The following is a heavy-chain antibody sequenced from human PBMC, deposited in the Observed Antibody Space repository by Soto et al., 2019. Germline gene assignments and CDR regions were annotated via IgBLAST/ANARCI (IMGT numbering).Heavy chain of an antibody. CDR1: GGSFSGYY. Sequence: ETLSLTCAVYGGSFSGYYWSWIRQPPGKGLDWIGEINHSGSTNYNPSLKSRVTISVDTSKNQFSLKLSSVTAADTAVYYCARGPAYYHYGMDVWGQGTTVTVSS. J-gene: IGHJ6*02. CDR3: ARGPAYYHYGMDV. V-gene: IGHV4-34*01. CDR2: INHSGST.